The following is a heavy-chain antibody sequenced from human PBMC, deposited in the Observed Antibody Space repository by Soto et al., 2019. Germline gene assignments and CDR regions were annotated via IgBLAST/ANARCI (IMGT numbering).Heavy chain of an antibody. CDR2: ISYDGSNK. D-gene: IGHD6-6*01. CDR1: GFTFSSYG. CDR3: AKLPSSSSWFDY. V-gene: IGHV3-30*18. J-gene: IGHJ4*02. Sequence: GGSLRLSCAASGFTFSSYGMHWVRQAPGKGLEWVAVISYDGSNKYYADSVKGRFTISRDNSKNTLYLQMNSLRAEDTAVYYCAKLPSSSSWFDYWGQGTLVTVSS.